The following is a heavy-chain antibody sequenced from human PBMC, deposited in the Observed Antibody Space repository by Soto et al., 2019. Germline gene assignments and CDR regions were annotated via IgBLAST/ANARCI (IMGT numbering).Heavy chain of an antibody. CDR2: INHSGST. V-gene: IGHV4-34*01. CDR3: ARDKITGLFDY. D-gene: IGHD2-8*02. J-gene: IGHJ4*02. Sequence: QVQLQQWGAGLLKPSETLSLTCAVYGGSFSGYYWTWIRQPPGTGLEWIGEINHSGSTNYNPFLKSRVTISVDTSKNQFSLTLTSVTAADTAVYYCARDKITGLFDYWGQGTLVTVSS. CDR1: GGSFSGYY.